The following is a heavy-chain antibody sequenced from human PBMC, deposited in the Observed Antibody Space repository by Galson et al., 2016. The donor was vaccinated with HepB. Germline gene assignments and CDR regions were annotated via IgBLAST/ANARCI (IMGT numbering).Heavy chain of an antibody. CDR2: ISGSGGSI. CDR1: GFTLSSYA. V-gene: IGHV3-23*01. CDR3: AKDTACTSTNCPGFFDY. Sequence: SLRLSCAASGFTLSSYAMGWVRQAPGKGLEWVSFISGSGGSIRHADSVKGRFTISRDTAKNTLYLQVNSLRPEETAVYFCAKDTACTSTNCPGFFDYWGPGTLVTVSS. D-gene: IGHD2-2*01. J-gene: IGHJ4*02.